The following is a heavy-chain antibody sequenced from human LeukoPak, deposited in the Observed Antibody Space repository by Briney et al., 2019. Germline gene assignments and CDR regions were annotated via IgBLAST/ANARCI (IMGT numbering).Heavy chain of an antibody. CDR1: GGSISNNY. V-gene: IGHV4-59*08. Sequence: SETLSLTCSVSGGSISNNYWSWIRQPPGKGLEWIGYIYYSGSTYYNPSLKSRVTISVDTSKNQFSLKLSSVTAADTAVYYCARHPLYCGGDCYPYYFDYWGQGTLVTVSS. J-gene: IGHJ4*02. CDR2: IYYSGST. D-gene: IGHD2-21*01. CDR3: ARHPLYCGGDCYPYYFDY.